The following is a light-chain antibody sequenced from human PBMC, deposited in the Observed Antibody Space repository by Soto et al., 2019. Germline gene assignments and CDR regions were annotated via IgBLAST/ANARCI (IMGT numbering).Light chain of an antibody. CDR2: STS. J-gene: IGKJ5*01. V-gene: IGKV1-9*01. CDR1: QGISGY. CDR3: QQLNTYLIT. Sequence: DIQLTQSPSFLSASVGDRVTITCRASQGISGYLAWYQQKPGKVPKLLIYSTSTLQSGVPSRFSGSASGTEFTLTISSLQPEDFATYYCQQLNTYLITFGQGTRLEIK.